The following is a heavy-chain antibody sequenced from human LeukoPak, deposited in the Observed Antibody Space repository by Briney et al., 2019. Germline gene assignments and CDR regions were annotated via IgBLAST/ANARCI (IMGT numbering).Heavy chain of an antibody. D-gene: IGHD6-13*01. CDR2: ISGSGGST. V-gene: IGHV3-23*01. CDR1: GFTFSSYA. Sequence: GGSLRLSCAASGFTFSSYAMSWVRQAPGKGLEWVSAISGSGGSTYYADSVKGRFTISRDNSKNTLYLQMNSLRAEDTAVYYCAKEALGYSSSSPPFDYWGQGTLVTVSS. CDR3: AKEALGYSSSSPPFDY. J-gene: IGHJ4*02.